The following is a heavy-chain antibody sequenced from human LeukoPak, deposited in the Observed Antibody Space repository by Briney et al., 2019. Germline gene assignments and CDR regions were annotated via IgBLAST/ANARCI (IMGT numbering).Heavy chain of an antibody. D-gene: IGHD7-27*01. CDR1: GFTFRNYA. V-gene: IGHV3-23*01. J-gene: IGHJ6*02. Sequence: PGGSLRLSCAASGFTFRNYAMNWVRQAPGKGLEWVSVISASGDSTFYGDSVKGRFTISRDNSENTLFLQMDSLRAEDTAVYYCAKVLKTGTRLPWGYGLDARGQGTTVTVSS. CDR2: ISASGDST. CDR3: AKVLKTGTRLPWGYGLDA.